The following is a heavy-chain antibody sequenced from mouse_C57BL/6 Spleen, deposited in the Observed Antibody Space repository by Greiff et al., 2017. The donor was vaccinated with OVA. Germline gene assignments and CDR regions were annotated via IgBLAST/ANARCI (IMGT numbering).Heavy chain of an antibody. D-gene: IGHD1-1*01. V-gene: IGHV1-52*01. CDR1: GYTFTSYW. J-gene: IGHJ2*01. CDR2: IDPSDSET. Sequence: QVQLQQPGAELVRPGSSVKLSCKASGYTFTSYWMHWVKQRPIQGLEWIGNIDPSDSETHYIQKFKDKATLTVDKSSSTAYMQLSSLTSEDSAVYYCARSFLTVVATSPVDYWGQGTTLTVSS. CDR3: ARSFLTVVATSPVDY.